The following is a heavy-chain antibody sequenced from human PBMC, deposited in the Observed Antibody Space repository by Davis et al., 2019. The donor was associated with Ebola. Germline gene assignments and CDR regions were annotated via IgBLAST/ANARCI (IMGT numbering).Heavy chain of an antibody. Sequence: SVKVSCKASGYTFSSYAISWVRQAPGQGLEWMGGIIPIFGTANYAQKFQGRVTITADESTSTAYMELSSLRSEDTAVYYCARDGENVVVPATGTGMDVWGQGTTVTVSS. CDR2: IIPIFGTA. CDR3: ARDGENVVVPATGTGMDV. V-gene: IGHV1-69*13. CDR1: GYTFSSYA. D-gene: IGHD2-2*01. J-gene: IGHJ6*02.